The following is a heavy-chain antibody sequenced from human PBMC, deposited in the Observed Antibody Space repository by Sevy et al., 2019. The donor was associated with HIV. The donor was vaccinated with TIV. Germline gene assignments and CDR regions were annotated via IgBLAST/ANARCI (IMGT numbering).Heavy chain of an antibody. D-gene: IGHD3-10*01. CDR1: GYTFTSYG. V-gene: IGHV1-18*01. Sequence: ASVKVSCKASGYTFTSYGISWVRQAPGQGLEWMGWISAYNGNTNYAQKLQGRVTMTTETSTSTAYMELRSLRSDDTAVYYCARGLSVRGVIDAFDIWVQGTMVTVSS. CDR2: ISAYNGNT. CDR3: ARGLSVRGVIDAFDI. J-gene: IGHJ3*02.